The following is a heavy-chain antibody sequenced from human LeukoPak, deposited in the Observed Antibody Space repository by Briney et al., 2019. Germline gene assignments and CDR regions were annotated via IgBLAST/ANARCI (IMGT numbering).Heavy chain of an antibody. D-gene: IGHD3-10*01. V-gene: IGHV3-21*01. CDR3: AGGLWYASGSDY. J-gene: IGHJ4*02. CDR1: GFTFNTYS. CDR2: ITSSSSYI. Sequence: GGSLRLSCAASGFTFNTYSMNWVRQAPGKGLEWVSSITSSSSYIYYADSVKGRFTSSRDNAKSSLYLQMNSLRAEDTAVYYCAGGLWYASGSDYWGQGTLVTVSS.